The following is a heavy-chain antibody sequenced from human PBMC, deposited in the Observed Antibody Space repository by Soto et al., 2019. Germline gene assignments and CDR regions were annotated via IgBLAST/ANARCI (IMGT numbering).Heavy chain of an antibody. V-gene: IGHV3-23*01. CDR3: AHPRGYGVFDAYDI. CDR1: GFTFSTYA. J-gene: IGHJ3*02. CDR2: ISAGGGST. Sequence: GGSLRLSCAASGFTFSTYAMSWVRQAPGKGLEWASAISAGGGSTYYADSVKGRFTISRDNFINTLYLQMNSLRTEDTAVYYCAHPRGYGVFDAYDIWGQGAMVTVSS. D-gene: IGHD4-17*01.